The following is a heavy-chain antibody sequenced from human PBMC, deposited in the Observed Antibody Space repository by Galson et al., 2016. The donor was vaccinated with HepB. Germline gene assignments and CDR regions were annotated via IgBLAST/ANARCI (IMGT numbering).Heavy chain of an antibody. Sequence: SLRLSCAASGFIFNNHGMHWVRQAPGKGLEWVAVIWYDGRTTYFADCVKGRFTISRDNSNNTLYLQMNGLRADDTALYFCARGQDYDVFDYWGQGTLVTV. CDR1: GFIFNNHG. J-gene: IGHJ4*02. CDR2: IWYDGRTT. CDR3: ARGQDYDVFDY. V-gene: IGHV3-33*01. D-gene: IGHD3-9*01.